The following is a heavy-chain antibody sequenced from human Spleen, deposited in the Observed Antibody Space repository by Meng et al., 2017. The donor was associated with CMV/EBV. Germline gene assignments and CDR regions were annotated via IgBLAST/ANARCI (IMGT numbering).Heavy chain of an antibody. CDR3: ARGKEGGGYDFTFDP. Sequence: ASVKVSCKASGYTFISYDFNWLRQATGQGLEWMGWMNPNNGYAAYAQKFKGRITITRDTSMSTSYMELISLTPEDTAVYYCARGKEGGGYDFTFDPWGQGTLVTVSS. D-gene: IGHD5-12*01. CDR2: MNPNNGYA. J-gene: IGHJ5*02. V-gene: IGHV1-8*01. CDR1: GYTFISYD.